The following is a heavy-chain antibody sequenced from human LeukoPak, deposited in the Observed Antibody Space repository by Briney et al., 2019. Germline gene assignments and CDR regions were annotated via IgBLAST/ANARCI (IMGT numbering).Heavy chain of an antibody. J-gene: IGHJ5*02. CDR2: INPNSGGT. Sequence: ASVKVSCKASGGTFSSYAISWVRPAPGQGLEWMGWINPNSGGTNYAQKFQGRVTMTRDTSISTAYMELSRLRSDDTAVYYCAREPGYYGSGSYPWFDPWGQGTLVTVSS. CDR1: GGTFSSYA. CDR3: AREPGYYGSGSYPWFDP. V-gene: IGHV1-2*02. D-gene: IGHD3-10*01.